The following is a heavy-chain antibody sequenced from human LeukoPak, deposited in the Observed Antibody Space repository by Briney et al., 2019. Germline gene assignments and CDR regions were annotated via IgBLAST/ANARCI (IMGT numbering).Heavy chain of an antibody. Sequence: SETLSLTCTVSGGSIGSGGYSWSWIRQPPGKGLEWIGYIYHSGSTYYNPSLKSRVTISVDRSKNQFSLKLSSVTAADTAVYYCARSTVVKRYFDYWGQGTLVTVSS. CDR2: IYHSGST. CDR3: ARSTVVKRYFDY. J-gene: IGHJ4*02. V-gene: IGHV4-30-2*01. CDR1: GGSIGSGGYS. D-gene: IGHD4-23*01.